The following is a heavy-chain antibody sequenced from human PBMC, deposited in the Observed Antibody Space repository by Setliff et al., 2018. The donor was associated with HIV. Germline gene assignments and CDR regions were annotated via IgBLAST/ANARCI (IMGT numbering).Heavy chain of an antibody. V-gene: IGHV4-34*01. CDR3: ARGDSGVYYYVYPDY. CDR1: GGSLSGYY. CDR2: IKPSGGV. D-gene: IGHD3-22*01. Sequence: PSETLSLTCGIYGGSLSGYYWSWIRQTPGKGLEWIGQIKPSGGVDYNPSLKSQITISGYTSKNQFSLKMASLVAEDTAVYYCARGDSGVYYYVYPDYWGQGTLVTVSS. J-gene: IGHJ4*02.